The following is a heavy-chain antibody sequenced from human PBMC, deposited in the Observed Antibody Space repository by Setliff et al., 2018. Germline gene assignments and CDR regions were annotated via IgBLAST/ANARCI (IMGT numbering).Heavy chain of an antibody. Sequence: SETLSLTCTVSGGSVGNSYYYWNWIRQPAGKGLEWIGRIYTTWSTNYNPSLKSRVTISLDTSKNQVSLNLSSVTAADTAVYYCARGTFDTSGYFPYPIGYWGQGTLVTVSS. CDR2: IYTTWST. J-gene: IGHJ4*02. CDR1: GGSVGNSYYY. CDR3: ARGTFDTSGYFPYPIGY. D-gene: IGHD3-22*01. V-gene: IGHV4-61*02.